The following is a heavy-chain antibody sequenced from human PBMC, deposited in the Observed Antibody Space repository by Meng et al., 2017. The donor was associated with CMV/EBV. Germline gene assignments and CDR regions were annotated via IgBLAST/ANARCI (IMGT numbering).Heavy chain of an antibody. CDR3: ASIVSGSYLQLPDY. CDR2: INPNSGGT. J-gene: IGHJ4*02. V-gene: IGHV1-2*02. CDR1: GYTFTGYY. D-gene: IGHD1-26*01. Sequence: ASVKVSCKASGYTFTGYYMHWVRQAPGQGLEWMGWINPNSGGTNYAQKFQGRVTMTRDASISTAYMELSRLRSDDTAVYCCASIVSGSYLQLPDYWGQGTLVTVSS.